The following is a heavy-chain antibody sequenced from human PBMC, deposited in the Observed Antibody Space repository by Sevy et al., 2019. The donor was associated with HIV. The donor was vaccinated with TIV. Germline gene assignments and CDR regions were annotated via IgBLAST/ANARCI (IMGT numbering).Heavy chain of an antibody. Sequence: GGSLRLSCAVSGFTLSSYAMSWVRQAPGKGLEWVSGISGSGHRTYYADSVKGRFTISRDNSKNTLYLRMNSLRAEDTAVYYCAKDLNLGGTGVFDYWGQGTLVTVSS. D-gene: IGHD3-10*01. CDR1: GFTLSSYA. CDR2: ISGSGHRT. J-gene: IGHJ4*02. V-gene: IGHV3-23*01. CDR3: AKDLNLGGTGVFDY.